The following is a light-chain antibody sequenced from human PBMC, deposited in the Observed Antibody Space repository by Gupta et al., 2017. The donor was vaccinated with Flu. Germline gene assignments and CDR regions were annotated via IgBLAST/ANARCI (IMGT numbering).Light chain of an antibody. Sequence: DIQLTQAPSLLSLSLGDRVTIPCRASQVISSYFAWYQQKPGKGPKRLIYATSTLQSGVPSRCSGSGSGTEFTLTITSLQPEDFSTYYCQQLNSYPPLTFGQGTRLEIK. V-gene: IGKV1-9*01. CDR2: ATS. CDR3: QQLNSYPPLT. CDR1: QVISSY. J-gene: IGKJ5*01.